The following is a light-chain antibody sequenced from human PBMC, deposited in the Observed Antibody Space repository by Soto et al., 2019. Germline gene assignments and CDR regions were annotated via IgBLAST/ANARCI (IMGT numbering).Light chain of an antibody. J-gene: IGLJ1*01. CDR3: PPPTSAPSAYV. V-gene: IGLV2-14*03. CDR2: DVT. CDR1: SSDVGDYKF. Sequence: QSVLTQPASVSGSPGQSITISCSGASSDVGDYKFVSWYQQHPGKAPKLIIYDVTNRPSGVSNRFSGSKSGNTASLTISGLQAEDVVDYNRPPPTSAPSAYVCG.